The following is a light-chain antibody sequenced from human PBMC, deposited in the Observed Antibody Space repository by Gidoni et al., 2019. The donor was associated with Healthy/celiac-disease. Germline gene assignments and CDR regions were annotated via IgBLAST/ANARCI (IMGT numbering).Light chain of an antibody. J-gene: IGKJ2*01. Sequence: IVLTQSPGTLSLSPGERATIPCRASQSVSSSYLAWYQQKPGQAPRLLIYGASSRATGIPDRFSGSGSGTDFTLTISRLEPEDVAVYYCQQYGSSPNTFGQGTKLEIK. CDR1: QSVSSSY. V-gene: IGKV3-20*01. CDR2: GAS. CDR3: QQYGSSPNT.